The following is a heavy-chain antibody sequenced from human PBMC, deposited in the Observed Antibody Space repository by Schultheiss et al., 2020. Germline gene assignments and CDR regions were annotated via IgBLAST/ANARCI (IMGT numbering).Heavy chain of an antibody. CDR3: AGRDGYNSHFDY. CDR1: GGSISSSNW. Sequence: SETLSLTCAVSGGSISSSNWWSWIRQPAGKGLEWIGRIYTSGSTNHNPSLKSRVTISVDTSKNQFSLKLSSVTAADTAVYYCAGRDGYNSHFDYWGQGTLVTVSS. J-gene: IGHJ4*02. CDR2: IYTSGST. V-gene: IGHV4-61*02. D-gene: IGHD5-24*01.